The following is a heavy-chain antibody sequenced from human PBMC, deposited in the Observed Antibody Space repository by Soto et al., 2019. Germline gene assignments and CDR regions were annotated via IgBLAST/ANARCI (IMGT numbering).Heavy chain of an antibody. CDR3: VRIRGTVVAGGDPPAFDM. D-gene: IGHD2-21*02. CDR2: ISTSSTTI. V-gene: IGHV3-48*02. CDR1: GFNFSSYS. Sequence: EVQLVESGGGLVQPGGSLRLSCAVSGFNFSSYSMNWVRQAPGKGLEWVSYISTSSTTIYYADSVKGRFTISRDNAKNSLSLQMNSLRDEDTAVYHCVRIRGTVVAGGDPPAFDMWGQGTMVTVSS. J-gene: IGHJ3*02.